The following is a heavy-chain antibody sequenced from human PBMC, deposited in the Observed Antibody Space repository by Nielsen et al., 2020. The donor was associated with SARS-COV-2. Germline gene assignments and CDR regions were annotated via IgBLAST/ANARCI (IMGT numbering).Heavy chain of an antibody. J-gene: IGHJ2*01. CDR2: ISYDGSNK. V-gene: IGHV3-30*18. CDR3: AKVGRGGSYFDL. CDR1: GFTFSSYG. D-gene: IGHD2-15*01. Sequence: GGSLRLSCAASGFTFSSYGMHWVRQAPGKGLEWVAVISYDGSNKYYADSVKGRFTISRDNSKNTLYLQMNSLRAEGTAVYYCAKVGRGGSYFDLWGRGTLVTVSS.